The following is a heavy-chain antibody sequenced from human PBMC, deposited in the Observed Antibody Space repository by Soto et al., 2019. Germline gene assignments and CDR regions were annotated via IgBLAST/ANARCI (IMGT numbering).Heavy chain of an antibody. J-gene: IGHJ6*02. CDR1: GFTISNYG. CDR2: ISYDGTIT. Sequence: QVQLVESGGGVAQPGRSLRLSCAASGFTISNYGMHWVRQAPGKGLEWVAVISYDGTITYYADSVKGRFTISRDNSKNTLYLQMNSLRTEDTAVYYCATTRVGPCSSSICFSGIFDGMDVWGQGTTVTVSS. D-gene: IGHD2-2*01. CDR3: ATTRVGPCSSSICFSGIFDGMDV. V-gene: IGHV3-30-3*01.